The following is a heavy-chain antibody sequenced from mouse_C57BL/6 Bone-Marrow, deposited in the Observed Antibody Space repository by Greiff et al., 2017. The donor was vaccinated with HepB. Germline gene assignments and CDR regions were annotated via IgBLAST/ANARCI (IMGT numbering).Heavy chain of an antibody. D-gene: IGHD4-1*01. J-gene: IGHJ2*01. V-gene: IGHV1-55*01. Sequence: QVQLQQPGAALVKPGASVQMSCKASGYTFTSYWITWVKQRPGQGLEWIGDIYPGSGSTNYNEKFKSKATLTVDTSSSTAYMLLISLTSEDSAVYYCALWDLFDYWGQGTTLTVSS. CDR3: ALWDLFDY. CDR1: GYTFTSYW. CDR2: IYPGSGST.